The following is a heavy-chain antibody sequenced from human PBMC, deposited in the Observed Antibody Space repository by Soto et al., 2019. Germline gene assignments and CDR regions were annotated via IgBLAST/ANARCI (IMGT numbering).Heavy chain of an antibody. V-gene: IGHV3-30-3*01. CDR1: GFTFSSYA. CDR3: ARDFNYYDSSGYYYY. Sequence: GGSLRLSCAASGFTFSSYAMHWVRQAPGKGLEWVAVISYDGNNKYYADSVKGRSTISRDNSKNTLYLQMNSLRAEDTAVYYCARDFNYYDSSGYYYYWGQGTLVTVSS. D-gene: IGHD3-22*01. J-gene: IGHJ4*02. CDR2: ISYDGNNK.